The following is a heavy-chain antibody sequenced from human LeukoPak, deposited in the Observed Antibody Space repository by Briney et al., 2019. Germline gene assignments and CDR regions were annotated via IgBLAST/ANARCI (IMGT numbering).Heavy chain of an antibody. Sequence: ASVKVSCKASGGTFTSYDINWVRQATGQGLEWMGWMNPNSGNTGYAQKFQGRVTMTTDTSTSTAYMELRSLRSDDTAVYYCARDLDGSGSYYTGYWGQGTLVTVSS. CDR2: MNPNSGNT. V-gene: IGHV1-8*02. D-gene: IGHD3-10*01. CDR3: ARDLDGSGSYYTGY. CDR1: GGTFTSYD. J-gene: IGHJ4*02.